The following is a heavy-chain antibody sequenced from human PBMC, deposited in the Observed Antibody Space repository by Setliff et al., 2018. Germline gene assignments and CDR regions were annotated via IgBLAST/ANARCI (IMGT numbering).Heavy chain of an antibody. CDR3: ARLGEFDAFDI. D-gene: IGHD3-10*01. CDR2: IYSGDSDT. V-gene: IGHV5-51*01. CDR1: GYIFTNYW. Sequence: RGESLKISCKGSGYIFTNYWIGWVRQMPGKGLEWMGVIYSGDSDTRYSPSFQGQVTMSADKSISTAYLQWGSLKASDTAMYYCARLGEFDAFDIWGQGTMVTVSS. J-gene: IGHJ3*02.